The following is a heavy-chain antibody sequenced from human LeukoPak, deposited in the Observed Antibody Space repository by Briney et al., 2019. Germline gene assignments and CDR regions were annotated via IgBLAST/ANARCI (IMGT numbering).Heavy chain of an antibody. Sequence: GGSLRLSCAASGFTFSSYSMNWVRQAPGKGLEWVSSISSSSSYKYYADSVKGRFTISRDNAKNSLYLQMNSLRAEDTAVYYCARSPQLDIVVVVAAIDYWGQGTLVTVSS. CDR2: ISSSSSYK. CDR3: ARSPQLDIVVVVAAIDY. D-gene: IGHD2-15*01. CDR1: GFTFSSYS. J-gene: IGHJ4*02. V-gene: IGHV3-21*01.